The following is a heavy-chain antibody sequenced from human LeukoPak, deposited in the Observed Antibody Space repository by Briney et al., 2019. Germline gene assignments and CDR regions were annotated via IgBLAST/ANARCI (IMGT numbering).Heavy chain of an antibody. CDR3: ARHVRYYDILTGLTSYYFDY. J-gene: IGHJ4*02. V-gene: IGHV4-59*08. D-gene: IGHD3-9*01. CDR1: GGSISSYY. CDR2: IYYSGST. Sequence: SETLSLTCTVSGGSISSYYWSWIRQPPGKGLEWIGYIYYSGSTNYNPSLNSRVTISGDTSKNQFSLKLSSVTAADTAVYYCARHVRYYDILTGLTSYYFDYWGQGTLVTVSS.